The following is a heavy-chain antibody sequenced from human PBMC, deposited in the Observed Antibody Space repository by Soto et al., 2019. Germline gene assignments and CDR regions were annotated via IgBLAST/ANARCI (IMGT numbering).Heavy chain of an antibody. V-gene: IGHV1-69*02. CDR1: GGTFSSYS. Sequence: QVQLVQSGAEVKKPGSSVKVSCKASGGTFSSYSISWVRQAPGQGLEWMGRIIPILGIANYAQKFQGRVTITADKSTSTAYMELSGLRSEDTAVYHCARADGLAAADAFDIWGQGTMVTFSS. J-gene: IGHJ3*02. D-gene: IGHD6-13*01. CDR3: ARADGLAAADAFDI. CDR2: IIPILGIA.